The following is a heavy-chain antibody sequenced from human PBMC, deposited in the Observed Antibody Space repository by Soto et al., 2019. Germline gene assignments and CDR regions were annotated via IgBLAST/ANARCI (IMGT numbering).Heavy chain of an antibody. D-gene: IGHD3-22*01. CDR3: ARELRYYYDSSGYTNWFDP. CDR2: IYYSGST. V-gene: IGHV4-30-4*01. Sequence: PSETLSLSCTVSGGSISSGDYYWSWIRQPPGKGLEWIGYIYYSGSTYYNPSLKSRVTISVDTSKNQFSLKLSSVTAADTAVYYCARELRYYYDSSGYTNWFDPWGQGTLVTVSS. J-gene: IGHJ5*02. CDR1: GGSISSGDYY.